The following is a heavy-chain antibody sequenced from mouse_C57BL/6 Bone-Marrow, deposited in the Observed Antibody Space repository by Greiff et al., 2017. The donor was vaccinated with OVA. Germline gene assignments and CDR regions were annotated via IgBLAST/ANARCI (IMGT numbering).Heavy chain of an antibody. Sequence: QVQLKESGAELVRPGTSVKVSCKASGYAFTNYLIEWVKQRPGQGLEWIGVINPGSGGTNYNEKFKGKATLTADKSSSTAYMQLSSLTSEDSAVYFCARRRNWYFDYWGQGTTLTVSS. J-gene: IGHJ2*01. V-gene: IGHV1-54*01. CDR3: ARRRNWYFDY. D-gene: IGHD4-1*01. CDR2: INPGSGGT. CDR1: GYAFTNYL.